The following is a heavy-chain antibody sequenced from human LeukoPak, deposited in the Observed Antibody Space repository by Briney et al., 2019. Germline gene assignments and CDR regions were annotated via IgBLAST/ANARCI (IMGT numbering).Heavy chain of an antibody. CDR3: ATAHCSSTSCYSYYYYGMDV. D-gene: IGHD2-2*01. CDR2: IYYSGST. V-gene: IGHV4-39*01. Sequence: SETLSLTCTVSGGSISSSSYYWGWIRQPPGKGLEWIGSIYYSGSTYYNPSLKSRVTISVDTSKNQFSLKLSSVTAADTAVYYCATAHCSSTSCYSYYYYGMDVWGQGTTVTVSS. CDR1: GGSISSSSYY. J-gene: IGHJ6*02.